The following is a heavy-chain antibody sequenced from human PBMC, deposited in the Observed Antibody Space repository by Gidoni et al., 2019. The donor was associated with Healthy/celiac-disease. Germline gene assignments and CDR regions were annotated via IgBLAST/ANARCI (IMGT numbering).Heavy chain of an antibody. CDR2: ISYEGSNK. CDR1: GFPFSSYA. V-gene: IGHV3-30-3*01. CDR3: ARGGRWELREPGY. Sequence: QVQLVESGGGVVQPGRSLRLSCAASGFPFSSYAMHWVRQAPGKGVEWVAVISYEGSNKYYADSVKGRFTISRDNSKNTLYLQMNSLRAEDTAVYYCARGGRWELREPGYWGQGTLVTVSS. J-gene: IGHJ4*02. D-gene: IGHD1-26*01.